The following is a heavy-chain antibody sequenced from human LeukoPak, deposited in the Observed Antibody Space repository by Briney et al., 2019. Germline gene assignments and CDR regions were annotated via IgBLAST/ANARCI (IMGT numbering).Heavy chain of an antibody. J-gene: IGHJ6*02. V-gene: IGHV3-23*01. Sequence: GGSLRLSCAASGLTFMGSAMCWVRQAPGKGLEWVSGFGGDGKTYYAGSVNGRFTISRDDSNNMLYLQMNRLRDEDTALYYCAKDLWGWSAMDVWGQGTTVTVSS. CDR1: GLTFMGSA. D-gene: IGHD6-19*01. CDR2: FGGDGKT. CDR3: AKDLWGWSAMDV.